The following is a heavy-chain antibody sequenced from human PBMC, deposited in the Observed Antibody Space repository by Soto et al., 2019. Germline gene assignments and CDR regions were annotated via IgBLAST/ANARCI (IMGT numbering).Heavy chain of an antibody. V-gene: IGHV1-69*12. CDR1: GGTFSSYA. D-gene: IGHD6-13*01. J-gene: IGHJ4*02. CDR3: ARDVIAAAGTAG. CDR2: IIPIFGTA. Sequence: QVQLVQSGAEVKKPGSSVKVSCKASGGTFSSYAISWVRQAPGQGLEWMGGIIPIFGTANYAQKFQGRVXIXAXASTSTADMELSSLRSEDTAVYYCARDVIAAAGTAGWGQGTLVTVSS.